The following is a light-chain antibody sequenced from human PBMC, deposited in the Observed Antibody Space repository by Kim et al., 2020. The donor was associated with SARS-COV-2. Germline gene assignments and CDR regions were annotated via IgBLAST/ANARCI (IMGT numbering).Light chain of an antibody. CDR3: QQTFNTPPT. J-gene: IGKJ1*01. CDR2: AAS. CDR1: QNIDNF. V-gene: IGKV1-39*01. Sequence: DIQMTQSPSSLSASVGDRVTITCRASQNIDNFLNWFQQKPGKAPNLLIYAASSLQGGVPSRFSATGSGTDFTLTISSLQPEDFATFYCQQTFNTPPTFGPGTKVDIK.